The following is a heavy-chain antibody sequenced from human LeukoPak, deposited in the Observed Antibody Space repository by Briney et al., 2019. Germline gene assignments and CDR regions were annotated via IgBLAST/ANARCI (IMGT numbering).Heavy chain of an antibody. CDR1: GGSISSGSYY. D-gene: IGHD2/OR15-2a*01. V-gene: IGHV4-61*02. J-gene: IGHJ5*02. CDR2: INTSGST. CDR3: ARGRWTSSNNNWFDP. Sequence: SQTLSLTCTVPGGSISSGSYYWSWIRQPAGKGLEWLGRINTSGSTNYNPSLKSRVTISIDTSKNQFSLKLSSVTAADTAVYYCARGRWTSSNNNWFDPWGQGTLVTVSS.